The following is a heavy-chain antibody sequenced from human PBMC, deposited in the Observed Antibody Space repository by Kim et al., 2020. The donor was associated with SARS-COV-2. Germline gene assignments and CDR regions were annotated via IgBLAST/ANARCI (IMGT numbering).Heavy chain of an antibody. CDR2: ISWNSGST. V-gene: IGHV3-9*01. CDR3: AKDKTRDFDEYQLLYHLVNNYSYSMDV. D-gene: IGHD2-2*02. CDR1: GFTFDDYA. J-gene: IGHJ6*02. Sequence: GGSLRLSCAASGFTFDDYAMHWVRQAPGKGLEWVSGISWNSGSTGYADSVKGRFTISRDNAKNSLYLQMNSLRAEDTALYYCAKDKTRDFDEYQLLYHLVNNYSYSMDVWGQGTTVTVSS.